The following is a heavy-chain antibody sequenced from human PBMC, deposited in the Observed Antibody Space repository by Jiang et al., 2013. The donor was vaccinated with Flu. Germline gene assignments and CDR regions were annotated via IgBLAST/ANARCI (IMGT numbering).Heavy chain of an antibody. J-gene: IGHJ4*02. CDR3: AKSSAMVRGVIEYFDY. D-gene: IGHD3-10*01. V-gene: IGHV3-23*01. CDR1: GFTFSSYA. Sequence: GGGLVQPGGSLRLSCAASGFTFSSYAMSWVRQAPGKGLEWVSAISGSGGSTYYADSVKGRFTISRDNSKNTLYLQMNSLRAEDTAVYYCAKSSAMVRGVIEYFDYWGQGTLVTVSS. CDR2: ISGSGGST.